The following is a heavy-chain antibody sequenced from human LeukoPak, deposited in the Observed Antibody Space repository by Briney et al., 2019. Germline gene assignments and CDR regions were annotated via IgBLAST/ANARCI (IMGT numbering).Heavy chain of an antibody. Sequence: GGSLRLSCAASGFTFSSHSMNWVRQAPGKGLEWVSYISSSGSTIYYADSVKGRFTISRDNAKNSLYLQMNSLRAEDTAVYYCASDSYGYGDYWGQGTLVTVSS. D-gene: IGHD5-18*01. CDR2: ISSSGSTI. V-gene: IGHV3-48*04. CDR3: ASDSYGYGDY. CDR1: GFTFSSHS. J-gene: IGHJ4*02.